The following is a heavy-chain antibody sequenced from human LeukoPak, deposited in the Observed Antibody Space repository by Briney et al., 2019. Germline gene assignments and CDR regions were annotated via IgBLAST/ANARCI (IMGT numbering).Heavy chain of an antibody. CDR3: ARTNVVATITTYFDY. D-gene: IGHD5-12*01. J-gene: IGHJ4*02. CDR1: GGSFSGYY. CDR2: INHSGST. V-gene: IGHV4-34*01. Sequence: SETLSLTCAVYGGSFSGYYWSWIRQPPGKGLEWIGEINHSGSTNYNPSLKSRVTISVDTSKNQFSLKLSSVTAADTAVYYCARTNVVATITTYFDYWGQGTLVTVSS.